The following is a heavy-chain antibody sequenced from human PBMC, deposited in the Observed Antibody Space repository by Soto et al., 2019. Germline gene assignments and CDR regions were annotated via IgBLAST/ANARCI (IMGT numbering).Heavy chain of an antibody. CDR2: IGARGFPI. CDR3: ATEPFDY. J-gene: IGHJ4*02. Sequence: VQLVESGGGVVQPGKSLRLSCAASGLDFGVYPMNWVRQAPGKGLEWVSYIGARGFPIYYADSVRGRFAMSRDNANNSVFLQMDSLRAEDTAQYFCATEPFDYWGRGALVTVSS. CDR1: GLDFGVYP. V-gene: IGHV3-48*04.